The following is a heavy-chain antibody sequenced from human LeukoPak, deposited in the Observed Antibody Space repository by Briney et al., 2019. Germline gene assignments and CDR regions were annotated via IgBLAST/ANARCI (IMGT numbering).Heavy chain of an antibody. CDR3: ARHLYESRGQTSFDY. CDR2: ISYSGST. V-gene: IGHV4-59*08. J-gene: IGHJ4*02. D-gene: IGHD3-22*01. Sequence: SETLSLTCTLSVRSPCRYYARCIRRSPEGGVGWIVYISYSGSTNYNPSLKSRVTISVETSQNQFSLKLSSVTAADTAMYYCARHLYESRGQTSFDYWGQGTLVTVSS. CDR1: VRSPCRYY.